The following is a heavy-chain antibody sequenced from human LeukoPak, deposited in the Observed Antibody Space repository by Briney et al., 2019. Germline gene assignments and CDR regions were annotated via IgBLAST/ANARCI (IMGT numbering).Heavy chain of an antibody. CDR1: GFSFSSYS. D-gene: IGHD6-6*01. CDR3: ARVFDYSSSSLDY. J-gene: IGHJ4*02. V-gene: IGHV3-21*01. CDR2: ISGSGNYI. Sequence: GGSLRLSCAASGFSFSSYSMNWVRQAQGKGLEWVSSISGSGNYIYYADSVKGRFTIPRDNAKNSLYLQMNSLRAEDTAVYGCARVFDYSSSSLDYWGQGTLVSVSS.